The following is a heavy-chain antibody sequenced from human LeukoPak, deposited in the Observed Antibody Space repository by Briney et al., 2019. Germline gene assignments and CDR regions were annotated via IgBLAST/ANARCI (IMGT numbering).Heavy chain of an antibody. V-gene: IGHV3-23*01. CDR3: ARARLDYRYNWNHLFDY. J-gene: IGHJ4*02. CDR2: ISGSGDNT. D-gene: IGHD1-14*01. Sequence: GGSLRLSCAASGFTFSGFAMSWVRRTPGKGLEWVSGISGSGDNTLYADSVKGRFTISRDNAKNSLYLQMNSLRAEDTAVYYCARARLDYRYNWNHLFDYWGQGTLVTVSS. CDR1: GFTFSGFA.